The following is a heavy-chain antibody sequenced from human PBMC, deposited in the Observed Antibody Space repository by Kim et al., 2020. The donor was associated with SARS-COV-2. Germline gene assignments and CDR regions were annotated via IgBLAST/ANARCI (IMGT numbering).Heavy chain of an antibody. Sequence: GGSLRLSCAASGFTFSSYEMNWVRQAPGKGLEWVSYISSSGSTIYYADSVKGRFTISRDNAKNSLYLQMNSLRAEDTAVYYCARVINYDILTGYYYYYYYGMDVWGQGTTVTVSS. CDR2: ISSSGSTI. CDR3: ARVINYDILTGYYYYYYYGMDV. J-gene: IGHJ6*02. D-gene: IGHD3-9*01. CDR1: GFTFSSYE. V-gene: IGHV3-48*03.